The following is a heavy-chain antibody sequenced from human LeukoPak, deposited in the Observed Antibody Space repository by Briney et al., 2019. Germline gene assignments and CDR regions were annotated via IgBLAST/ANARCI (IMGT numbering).Heavy chain of an antibody. D-gene: IGHD4-17*01. V-gene: IGHV4-39*07. Sequence: SETLSLTCTVSGGSISSSSYYWVWLRQPPGKGLEWIGTMFYSGSTYYNPSLKSRITISVDTSKNQFSLKLNSVTAADTAVYYCSKGGPHTVTTYRWFDHWGQGTLVTVSS. J-gene: IGHJ5*02. CDR3: SKGGPHTVTTYRWFDH. CDR1: GGSISSSSYY. CDR2: MFYSGST.